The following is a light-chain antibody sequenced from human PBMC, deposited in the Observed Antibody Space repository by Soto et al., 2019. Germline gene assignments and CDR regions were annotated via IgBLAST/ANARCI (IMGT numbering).Light chain of an antibody. CDR1: QNISNY. J-gene: IGKJ3*01. CDR2: AAS. CDR3: QHNYSMPRLT. V-gene: IGKV1-39*01. Sequence: DMQMTQSPSSLSASVGDRVSITCRSSQNISNYLHWYQQRPGKAPKLLIYAASNLRSGVPARISGSGSGTDCTLTIGRLQSEDFGTYYCQHNYSMPRLTFGPGTRVEIK.